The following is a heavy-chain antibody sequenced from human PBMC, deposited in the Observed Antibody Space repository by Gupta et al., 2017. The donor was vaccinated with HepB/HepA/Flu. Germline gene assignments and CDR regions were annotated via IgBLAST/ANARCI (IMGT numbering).Heavy chain of an antibody. J-gene: IGHJ6*02. D-gene: IGHD5-12*01. V-gene: IGHV3-48*03. CDR2: IGNRDSTTI. CDR1: IFNFGGYE. Sequence: EVQLVESGGGLVQPGGSLRLSCAASIFNFGGYERNWVRQAPGKGLEWVSYIGNRDSTTIFYADSVKGRFTISRDNAKNSLYLQMNSLRVEDTAVYYCARRGYAISIMDVWGQGTTVTVSS. CDR3: ARRGYAISIMDV.